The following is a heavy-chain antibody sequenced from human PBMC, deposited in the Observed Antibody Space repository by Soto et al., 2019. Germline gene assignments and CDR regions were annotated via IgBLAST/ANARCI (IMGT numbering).Heavy chain of an antibody. J-gene: IGHJ4*02. CDR1: GFTFDDYA. CDR2: ISWNSGSI. CDR3: AKDSDELSLISYYFDY. D-gene: IGHD3-16*02. Sequence: GGSLRLSCAASGFTFDDYAMHWVRQAPGKGLEWVSGISWNSGSIGYADSVKGRFTISRDNAKNSLYLQMNSLRAEDTALYYCAKDSDELSLISYYFDYWGQGTLVTVSS. V-gene: IGHV3-9*01.